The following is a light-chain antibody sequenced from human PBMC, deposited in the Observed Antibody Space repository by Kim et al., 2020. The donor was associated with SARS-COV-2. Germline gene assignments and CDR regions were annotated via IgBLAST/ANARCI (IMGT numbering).Light chain of an antibody. CDR1: QSVGNF. J-gene: IGKJ4*01. CDR3: QQRDRWPIN. CDR2: DAV. V-gene: IGKV3-11*01. Sequence: SLSQGKRATLSCRASQSVGNFLAWYQQKPGQSPRLVIYDAVNRATGIPDRFRGSGSGTDFTLTISNLDPEDFAVYYCQQRDRWPINFGVGTKVEI.